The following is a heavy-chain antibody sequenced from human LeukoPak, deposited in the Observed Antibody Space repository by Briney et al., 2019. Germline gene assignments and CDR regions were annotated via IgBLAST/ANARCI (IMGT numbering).Heavy chain of an antibody. J-gene: IGHJ4*02. V-gene: IGHV3-11*06. Sequence: GGSLRLSCAASGFTFSDYYMSWIRQAPGKGLEWVSYISSSSSYTNYADSVKGRFTISRDNAKNSLYLQMNSLRAEDTAVYYCARGRGDCSSTSCYVSVYFDYWGQGTLVTISS. CDR1: GFTFSDYY. CDR3: ARGRGDCSSTSCYVSVYFDY. CDR2: ISSSSSYT. D-gene: IGHD2-2*01.